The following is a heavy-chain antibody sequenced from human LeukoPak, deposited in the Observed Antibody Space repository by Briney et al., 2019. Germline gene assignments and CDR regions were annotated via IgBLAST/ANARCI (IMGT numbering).Heavy chain of an antibody. J-gene: IGHJ6*03. CDR1: GGSFSGYY. V-gene: IGHV4-34*01. D-gene: IGHD2/OR15-2a*01. Sequence: PSETLSLTCAVYGGSFSGYYWSWIRQPPGKGLEWIGEINHSGSTNYNPSLKSRVTISVDTSKNQFSLKLSPVTAADTAVYYCARARFLSPYYYYYYMDVWGKGTTVTVSS. CDR3: ARARFLSPYYYYYYMDV. CDR2: INHSGST.